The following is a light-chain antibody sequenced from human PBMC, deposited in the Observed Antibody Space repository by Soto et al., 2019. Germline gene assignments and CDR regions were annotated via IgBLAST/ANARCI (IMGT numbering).Light chain of an antibody. V-gene: IGLV2-14*01. CDR2: DVR. J-gene: IGLJ2*01. Sequence: QSALTQPASVSGSPGQSITITCTGTSSDVGAYKHVSWFQQRPGKAPKLIIYDVRYRPSRVSNRFSASKSDNTASLTISRLEDEDEGNYYCSSYTTSASVIFGGGTKVTVL. CDR1: SSDVGAYKH. CDR3: SSYTTSASVI.